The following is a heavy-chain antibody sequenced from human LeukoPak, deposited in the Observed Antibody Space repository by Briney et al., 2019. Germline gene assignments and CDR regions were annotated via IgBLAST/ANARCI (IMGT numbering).Heavy chain of an antibody. Sequence: GASVKVSCRASGYTFTSYGISWVRQAPGQGLEWMGWISAYNGNTDYAQKLQGRVTMTIDTSTSTAYMELRSLRSDDTAVYHCARAGDIVVVAVAGAGYYYMDVWGKGTTVTVFS. CDR1: GYTFTSYG. V-gene: IGHV1-18*01. J-gene: IGHJ6*03. CDR2: ISAYNGNT. D-gene: IGHD2-2*01. CDR3: ARAGDIVVVAVAGAGYYYMDV.